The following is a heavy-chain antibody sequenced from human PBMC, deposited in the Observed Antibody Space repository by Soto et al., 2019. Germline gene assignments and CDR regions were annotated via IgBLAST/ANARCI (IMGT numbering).Heavy chain of an antibody. D-gene: IGHD2-2*01. Sequence: PSETLSLTCTVSGVSVSGSSCWTWIRQAPGKGLEWIGCIFYNGTTNYNPSLRSPVTISVDTSKNHFSLELSSVTAADTAMYYCRSSTSCYDGSCVDVWGQGSMVTSP. CDR2: IFYNGTT. V-gene: IGHV4-61*03. CDR3: RSSTSCYDGSCVDV. CDR1: GVSVSGSSC. J-gene: IGHJ6*02.